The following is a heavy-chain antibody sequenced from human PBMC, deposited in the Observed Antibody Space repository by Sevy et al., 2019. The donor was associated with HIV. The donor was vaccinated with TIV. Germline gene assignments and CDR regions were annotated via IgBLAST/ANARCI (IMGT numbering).Heavy chain of an antibody. CDR1: GGSISSGGYY. CDR2: IYSSGST. V-gene: IGHV4-31*03. CDR3: ARVGYCSGGSCYRRAFDI. J-gene: IGHJ3*02. Sequence: SETLSLTCTVSGGSISSGGYYWSWIRQHPGKGLEWIGYIYSSGSTYYHPSLKSRVTISVDTSKNQFSLKRSSVTAADTAVYYCARVGYCSGGSCYRRAFDIWGQGTMVTVSS. D-gene: IGHD2-15*01.